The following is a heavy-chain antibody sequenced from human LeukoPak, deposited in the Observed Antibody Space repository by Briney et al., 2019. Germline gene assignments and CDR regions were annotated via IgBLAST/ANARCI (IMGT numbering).Heavy chain of an antibody. J-gene: IGHJ5*02. D-gene: IGHD3-22*01. CDR1: GYTLTELS. V-gene: IGHV1-46*01. Sequence: RASVKVSCKVSGYTLTELSMHWVRQAPGQGLEWMGIINPSGGSTSYAQKFQGRVTMTRDTSTSTVYMELSSLRSEDTAVYYCARARDYYDSSGKNWFDPWGQGTLVTVSS. CDR3: ARARDYYDSSGKNWFDP. CDR2: INPSGGST.